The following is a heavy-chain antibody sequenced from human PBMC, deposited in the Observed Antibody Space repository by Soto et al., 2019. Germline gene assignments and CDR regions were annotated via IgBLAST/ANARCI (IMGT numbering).Heavy chain of an antibody. J-gene: IGHJ4*02. CDR2: IYYSGST. V-gene: IGHV4-61*01. D-gene: IGHD3-10*01. Sequence: PSETLSLTCTVSGGSVSSGSYYWSWIRQPPGKGLEWIGYIYYSGSTNYNPSLKSRVTISVDTSKNQFSLKLSSVTAVDTAVYYCARDVLRFGEYPVYFDYWGQGTLVTVSS. CDR3: ARDVLRFGEYPVYFDY. CDR1: GGSVSSGSYY.